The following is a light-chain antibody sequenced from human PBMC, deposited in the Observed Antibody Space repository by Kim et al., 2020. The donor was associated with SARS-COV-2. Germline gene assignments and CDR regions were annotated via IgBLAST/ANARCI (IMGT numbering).Light chain of an antibody. CDR1: NIGSKT. V-gene: IGLV3-21*04. J-gene: IGLJ3*02. CDR2: YDS. CDR3: QVWDRSSDHRV. Sequence: SYELTQAPSVSVAPGKTARITCGENNIGSKTVHWYQQKPGQAPVLVIYYDSDRPSGIPERFSGSNSGNTATLTISRVEAGDEADYYCQVWDRSSDHRVFGGGTKLTVL.